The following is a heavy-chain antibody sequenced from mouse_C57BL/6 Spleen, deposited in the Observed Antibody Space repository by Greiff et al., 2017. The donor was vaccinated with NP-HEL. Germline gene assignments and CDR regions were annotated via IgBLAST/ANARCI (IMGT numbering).Heavy chain of an antibody. CDR2: IYPGDGDT. V-gene: IGHV1-82*01. D-gene: IGHD1-1*01. CDR1: GYAFSSSW. CDR3: ARAYYYGSSPHWYFDV. J-gene: IGHJ1*03. Sequence: VKLMESGPELVKPGASVKISCKASGYAFSSSWMNWVKQRPGKGLEWIGRIYPGDGDTNYNGKFKGKATLTADKSSSTAYMQLSSLTSEDSAVYFCARAYYYGSSPHWYFDVWGTGTTVTVSS.